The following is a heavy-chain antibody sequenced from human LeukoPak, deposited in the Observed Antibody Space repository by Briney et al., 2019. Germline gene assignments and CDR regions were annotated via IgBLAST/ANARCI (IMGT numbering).Heavy chain of an antibody. CDR2: IIPIFGTA. D-gene: IGHD6-19*01. V-gene: IGHV1-69*05. CDR3: AGINSGWFFNY. J-gene: IGHJ4*02. CDR1: GGTFSSYA. Sequence: SVKVSCKASGGTFSSYAISWVRQAPGQGLEWMGRIIPIFGTANYAQKFQGRVTITTDESTSTAYMELSSLRSEDTAVYSCAGINSGWFFNYWGQGTLVTVSS.